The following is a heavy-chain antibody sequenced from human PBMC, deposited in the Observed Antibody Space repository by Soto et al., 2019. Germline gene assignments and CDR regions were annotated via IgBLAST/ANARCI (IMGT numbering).Heavy chain of an antibody. CDR3: ARSLRGPPSFNGM. D-gene: IGHD2-2*01. Sequence: EKHTETLTLTCTFPGSSLTSLGMCVSWIRQSPGKALEWLALIERDDDDKYYSTSLKTRLTISKDTRKNQVVLTMANMYPAYTAPYYLARSLRGPPSFNGM. CDR2: IERDDDDK. V-gene: IGHV2-70*13. CDR1: GSSLTSLGMC. J-gene: IGHJ6*01.